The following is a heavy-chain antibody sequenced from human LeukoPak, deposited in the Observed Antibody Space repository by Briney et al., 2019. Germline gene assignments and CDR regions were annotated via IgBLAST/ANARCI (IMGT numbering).Heavy chain of an antibody. J-gene: IGHJ3*01. CDR2: INNNGGNI. CDR1: VLTFNSYS. CDR3: VKTMVTFGRLIRTDAFDF. Sequence: GGSLRLSCSASVLTFNSYSMNWVRQAPGRGLEYVSGINNNGGNILYADSVRGRYNIPRDNYKNTLYLQVSSLRAEYTAIYYCVKTMVTFGRLIRTDAFDFWGQGTLVTVSS. D-gene: IGHD3-16*01. V-gene: IGHV3-64D*08.